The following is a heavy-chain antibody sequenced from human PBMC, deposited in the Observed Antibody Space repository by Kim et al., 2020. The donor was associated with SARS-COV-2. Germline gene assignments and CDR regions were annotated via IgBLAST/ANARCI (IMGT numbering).Heavy chain of an antibody. CDR3: ARSCGTGDICFRIEY. CDR2: ISDDGSKN. CDR1: GFTFSSYG. J-gene: IGHJ4*02. Sequence: GGSLRLSCGASGFTFSSYGMHWVRQAPGKGLEWLAVISDDGSKNAYADSVKGRFTISRDNAKNTLYLQMNSLRPDDTAVYYCARSCGTGDICFRIEYWGQGSLVTVSS. V-gene: IGHV3-30*03. D-gene: IGHD2-8*02.